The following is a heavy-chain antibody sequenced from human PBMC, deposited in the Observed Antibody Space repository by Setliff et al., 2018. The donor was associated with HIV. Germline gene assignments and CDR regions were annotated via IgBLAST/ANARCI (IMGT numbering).Heavy chain of an antibody. J-gene: IGHJ5*02. CDR2: IYYSGST. CDR1: GGSFSGYY. CDR3: ARQKSITMIVVVIMDWFDP. V-gene: IGHV4-34*01. Sequence: PSETLSLTCAVYGGSFSGYYWSWIRQPPGKGLEWIGSIYYSGSTYYNPSLKSRVTISVDTSKNQFSLKLSSVTAADTAVYYCARQKSITMIVVVIMDWFDPWGQGTLVTVSS. D-gene: IGHD3-22*01.